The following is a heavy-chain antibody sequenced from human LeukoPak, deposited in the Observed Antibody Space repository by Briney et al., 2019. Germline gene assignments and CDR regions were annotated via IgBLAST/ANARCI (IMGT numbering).Heavy chain of an antibody. Sequence: PGGSLRLSCSASGFTFSGFALHWVRQAPGKGLEYVSAISSNGDSTYYADSVKDRFNISRDNSKNTLYLQMSSLRAEDTAVYYCARVGSSWSLDYWGQGTLVTVSS. CDR1: GFTFSGFA. J-gene: IGHJ4*02. D-gene: IGHD6-13*01. CDR2: ISSNGDST. CDR3: ARVGSSWSLDY. V-gene: IGHV3-64D*06.